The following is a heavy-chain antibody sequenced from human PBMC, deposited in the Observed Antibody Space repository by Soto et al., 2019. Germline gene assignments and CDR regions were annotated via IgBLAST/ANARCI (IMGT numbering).Heavy chain of an antibody. D-gene: IGHD3-10*01. CDR2: ISAYNGNT. CDR3: ARDPMYYYGSGSYYKYLNWFDP. CDR1: GYTFTSYG. V-gene: IGHV1-18*01. Sequence: ASVKVSCKASGYTFTSYGISWVRQAPRQGLEWMGWISAYNGNTNYAQKPQGGVTMTTDTSTSTAYMELRSLRSDDTAVYYCARDPMYYYGSGSYYKYLNWFDPWGQGTLVTVSS. J-gene: IGHJ5*02.